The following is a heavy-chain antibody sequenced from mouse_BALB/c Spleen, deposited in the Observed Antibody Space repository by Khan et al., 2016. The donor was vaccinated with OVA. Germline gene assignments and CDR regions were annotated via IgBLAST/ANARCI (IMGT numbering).Heavy chain of an antibody. CDR2: ISSDGDYT. D-gene: IGHD4-1*01. CDR3: ASHLTGSFAY. Sequence: EVQLVESGGDLVKSGGSLKLSCAASGFTFGAYSMSWVRQTPDTRLEWVATISSDGDYTYYPDSVKGRFSISRDNAKNTLYLQMSRLTSEETAMYYCASHLTGSFAYWGQGTLVPVSA. J-gene: IGHJ3*01. V-gene: IGHV5-6*01. CDR1: GFTFGAYS.